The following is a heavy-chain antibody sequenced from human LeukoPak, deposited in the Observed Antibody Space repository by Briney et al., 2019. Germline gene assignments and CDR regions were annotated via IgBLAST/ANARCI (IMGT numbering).Heavy chain of an antibody. CDR2: ISSSSSTI. CDR3: AKIYSSSWYNFQH. CDR1: GFTFSSYN. D-gene: IGHD6-13*01. V-gene: IGHV3-48*01. J-gene: IGHJ1*01. Sequence: GGSLRLSCAASGFTFSSYNMNWVRQAPGKGLEWVSYISSSSSTIYYADSVKGRFTISRDNSKNTLYLQMNGLRAEDTAVYYCAKIYSSSWYNFQHWGQGTLVTVSS.